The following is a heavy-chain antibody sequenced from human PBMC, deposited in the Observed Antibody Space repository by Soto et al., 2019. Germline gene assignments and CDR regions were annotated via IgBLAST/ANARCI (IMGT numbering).Heavy chain of an antibody. Sequence: ASVKVSCKVSGYTLTELSMHWVRQAPGKGLEWMGGFDPEDGETIYAQKFQGRVTMTEDTSTDTAYMELSSLRSEDTAVYYCATVVLWSGYSKGRLDYWGQGTLVTVSS. CDR2: FDPEDGET. CDR1: GYTLTELS. J-gene: IGHJ4*02. V-gene: IGHV1-24*01. CDR3: ATVVLWSGYSKGRLDY. D-gene: IGHD3-3*01.